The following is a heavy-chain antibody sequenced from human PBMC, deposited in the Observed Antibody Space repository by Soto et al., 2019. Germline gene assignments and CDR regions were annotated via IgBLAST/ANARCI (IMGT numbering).Heavy chain of an antibody. D-gene: IGHD2-15*01. CDR2: IIPVFRSA. V-gene: IGHV1-69*13. CDR1: GGTFNKFA. CDR3: ARRYCASDNCPLFYYFVDL. J-gene: IGHJ6*02. Sequence: SVKVSCKASGGTFNKFAFSWVRQAPGQGFEWMGGIIPVFRSANYAQRFRGRITITADEYTSTVYLYLNDLRSDDTAVYYCARRYCASDNCPLFYYFVDLWGLGTTVTSP.